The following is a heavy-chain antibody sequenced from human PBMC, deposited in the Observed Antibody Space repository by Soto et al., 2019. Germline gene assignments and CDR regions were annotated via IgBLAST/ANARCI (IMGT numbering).Heavy chain of an antibody. CDR2: ISGSGAST. CDR1: GFTFSSYA. D-gene: IGHD4-17*01. J-gene: IGHJ6*02. Sequence: PGGSLRLSCATSGFTFSSYAMTWVRQAPGKGLEWVSTISGSGASTYYADSVKGRFTISRENAKNSLYLQMNSLRAEDTAVYYCARSRRWVTTPQTSLFYYGMDVWGQGTTVTVS. CDR3: ARSRRWVTTPQTSLFYYGMDV. V-gene: IGHV3-23*01.